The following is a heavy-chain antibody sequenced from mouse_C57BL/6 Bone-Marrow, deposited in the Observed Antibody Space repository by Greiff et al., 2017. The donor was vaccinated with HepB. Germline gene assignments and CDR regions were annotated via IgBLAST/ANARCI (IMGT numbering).Heavy chain of an antibody. Sequence: EVKVVESGEGLVKPGGSLKLSCAASGFTFSSYAMSWVRQTPEKRLEWVAYISSGGDYIYYADTVKGRCTISRDNARNTLYLQMSSLKSEDTAMYYCTRVGCPPGDFDVWGTGTTVTVSS. CDR3: TRVGCPPGDFDV. CDR2: ISSGGDYI. J-gene: IGHJ1*03. D-gene: IGHD4-1*01. CDR1: GFTFSSYA. V-gene: IGHV5-9-1*02.